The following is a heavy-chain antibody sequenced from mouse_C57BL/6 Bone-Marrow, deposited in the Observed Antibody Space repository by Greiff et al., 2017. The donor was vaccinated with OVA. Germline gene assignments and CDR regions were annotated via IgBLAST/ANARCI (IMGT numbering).Heavy chain of an antibody. CDR3: TTGITTVVDWYFDV. D-gene: IGHD1-1*01. V-gene: IGHV14-4*01. Sequence: EVHLVESGAELVRPGASVKLSCTASGFNIKDDYMHWVKQRPEQGLEWIGWIDPENGDTEYASKFQGKATITADTSSNTAYLQLSSLTSEDTAVYYCTTGITTVVDWYFDVWGTGTTVTVSS. CDR1: GFNIKDDY. J-gene: IGHJ1*03. CDR2: IDPENGDT.